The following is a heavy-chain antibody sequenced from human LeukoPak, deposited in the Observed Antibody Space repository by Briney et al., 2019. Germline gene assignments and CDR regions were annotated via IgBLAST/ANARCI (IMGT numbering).Heavy chain of an antibody. CDR1: GLTFSDHY. CDR3: ASGNWGCKTNCDYFDH. V-gene: IGHV3-11*03. Sequence: KAGGSLRLSCVASGLTFSDHYMSWIRQAPGRGLEWVSYISGTSSHTNYADSVKGRFTISRGNAKNSLYLQMNTLRVEDTAVYYCASGNWGCKTNCDYFDHWGQGTLATVSS. D-gene: IGHD1-1*01. CDR2: ISGTSSHT. J-gene: IGHJ4*02.